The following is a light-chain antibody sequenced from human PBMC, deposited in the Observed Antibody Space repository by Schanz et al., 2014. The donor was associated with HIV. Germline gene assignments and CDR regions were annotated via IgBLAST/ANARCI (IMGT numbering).Light chain of an antibody. CDR3: SSYSSSSTLDV. CDR1: SSNIGTGYH. CDR2: DYS. V-gene: IGLV1-40*01. Sequence: QSVLAQPLSVSGAPGQRVTISCTGSSSNIGTGYHVHWYQVLPGTAPKLLIFDYSNRPSGVPDRFSGSKSDSSASLTITGLQPEDEADYYCSSYSSSSTLDVFGGGTKLTVL. J-gene: IGLJ3*02.